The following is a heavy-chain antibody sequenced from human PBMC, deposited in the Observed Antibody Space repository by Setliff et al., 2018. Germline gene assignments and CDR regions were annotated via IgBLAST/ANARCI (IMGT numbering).Heavy chain of an antibody. D-gene: IGHD2-15*01. Sequence: PGESLKISCKDSASTFSNYWIVWVRQMPGKGLEWMGMIYPDDSDTKYHPSFQGQVTISADKSISTAYLQWSSLKASDTAMYYCARGPPAPLDCSGGSCYSRYYYYGMDVWGQGTTVTVSS. J-gene: IGHJ6*02. CDR2: IYPDDSDT. V-gene: IGHV5-51*01. CDR3: ARGPPAPLDCSGGSCYSRYYYYGMDV. CDR1: ASTFSNYW.